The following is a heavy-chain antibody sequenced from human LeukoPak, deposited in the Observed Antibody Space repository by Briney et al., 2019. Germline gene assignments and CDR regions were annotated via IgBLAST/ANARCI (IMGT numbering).Heavy chain of an antibody. Sequence: PSETLSLTCTVSGGSLRSYYWSWIRQPPGKGLEWIGEINHSGSTNYNPSLKSRVTISVDTSKNQFSLKLSSVTAADTAVYYCARSLVVVPAPFYYYYGMDVWGQGTTVTVSS. V-gene: IGHV4-34*01. D-gene: IGHD2-2*01. J-gene: IGHJ6*02. CDR2: INHSGST. CDR3: ARSLVVVPAPFYYYYGMDV. CDR1: GGSLRSYY.